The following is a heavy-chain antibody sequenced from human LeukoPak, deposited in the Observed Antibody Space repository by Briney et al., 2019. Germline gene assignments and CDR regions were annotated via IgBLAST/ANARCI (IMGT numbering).Heavy chain of an antibody. J-gene: IGHJ4*02. CDR3: ARAPLGVFGVPAGYFEY. Sequence: SVTVSCTASGGTFSSYALSWVRQAPGQGLEWMGGIMHIFGTANNARKFQDRATITPDNSTVKASMDLYTLKSEYAAVDYFARAPLGVFGVPAGYFEYWGQGTLGTVSS. V-gene: IGHV1-69*06. D-gene: IGHD3-3*01. CDR2: IMHIFGTA. CDR1: GGTFSSYA.